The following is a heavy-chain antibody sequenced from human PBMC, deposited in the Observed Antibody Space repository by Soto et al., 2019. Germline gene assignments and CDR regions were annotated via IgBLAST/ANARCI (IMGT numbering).Heavy chain of an antibody. CDR1: GSTFSSYA. Sequence: GGSLRLSCAASGSTFSSYAMSWVRQAPGKGLEWVSAISISGQGIYYAGSVRGRFTISRDNSRNTVFLHMDSLRAEDTAVYYCAKDRAYPRDYFHYWGQGTLVTVSS. J-gene: IGHJ4*02. V-gene: IGHV3-23*01. CDR3: AKDRAYPRDYFHY. CDR2: ISISGQGI.